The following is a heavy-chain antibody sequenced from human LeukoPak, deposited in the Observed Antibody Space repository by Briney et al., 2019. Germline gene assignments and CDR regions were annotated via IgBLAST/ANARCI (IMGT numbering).Heavy chain of an antibody. CDR3: ARFRYYYYYMDD. J-gene: IGHJ6*03. V-gene: IGHV4-4*09. CDR1: GGSISGYY. Sequence: SETLSLTCTVSGGSISGYYWSWIRQPPGKGLEWIGYIYSSRSTNYNPSLKSRVTISVDTCKNKFSLTVSSVTAADTAVYYCARFRYYYYYMDDWGKGTTVTVSS. CDR2: IYSSRST.